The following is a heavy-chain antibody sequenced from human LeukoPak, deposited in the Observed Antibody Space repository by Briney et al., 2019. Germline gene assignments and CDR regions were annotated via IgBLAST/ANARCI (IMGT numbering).Heavy chain of an antibody. D-gene: IGHD2-2*01. J-gene: IGHJ5*02. CDR3: VKDQHCSTISCATRTGFDP. CDR1: GFTFSNYA. CDR2: ISCTGGST. Sequence: GGTLRLSCSASGFTFSNYAMHWVRQAPARGLEVVSGISCTGGSTNYPDSVKDRFSISRDNSKNTLYLQMTSLRADDTAVYYCVKDQHCSTISCATRTGFDPWGQGTSVTVSS. V-gene: IGHV3-64D*06.